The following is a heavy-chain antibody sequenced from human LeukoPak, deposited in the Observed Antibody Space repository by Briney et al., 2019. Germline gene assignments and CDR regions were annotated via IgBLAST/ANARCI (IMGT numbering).Heavy chain of an antibody. CDR1: GFTFSNAW. CDR3: AKATGGYALMDY. V-gene: IGHV3-15*05. D-gene: IGHD3-22*01. CDR2: IKSKTDGGTT. Sequence: GGSLRLSCAASGFTFSNAWMSWVRQAPGKGLEWVGRIKSKTDGGTTDYPAPVKGRFTISRDDSKTTLSLQMNSLKTEDTAVYYCAKATGGYALMDYWGQGTLVTVSS. J-gene: IGHJ4*02.